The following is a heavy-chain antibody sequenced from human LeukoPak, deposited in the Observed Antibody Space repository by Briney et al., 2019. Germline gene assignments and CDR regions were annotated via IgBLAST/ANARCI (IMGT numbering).Heavy chain of an antibody. V-gene: IGHV4-59*01. CDR3: ASLPLPSLFSWPAFDI. CDR2: IYYSGST. J-gene: IGHJ3*02. Sequence: PSETLSLTCTVSGGSISSYYWSWIRQPPGKGLEWIGYIYYSGSTNYNPSLKSRVTISVDTSKNQFSLKLSSVTATDTAVYYCASLPLPSLFSWPAFDIWGQGTMVTVSS. D-gene: IGHD3-16*01. CDR1: GGSISSYY.